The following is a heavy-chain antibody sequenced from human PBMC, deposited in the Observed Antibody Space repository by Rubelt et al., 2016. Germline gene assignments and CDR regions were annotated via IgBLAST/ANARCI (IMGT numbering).Heavy chain of an antibody. J-gene: IGHJ4*02. CDR3: AREGIEYSASAGYYDY. Sequence: GESLRLSCAASGFTFNSYGMSWVRQAPGKGLEWVSSISGTGGSTYYIDSVKGRFTISRDNAKNSLSLQMNSLRPEDTAVYYCAREGIEYSASAGYYDYWGQGTLVTVSS. D-gene: IGHD6-6*01. CDR1: GFTFNSYG. V-gene: IGHV3-23*01. CDR2: ISGTGGST.